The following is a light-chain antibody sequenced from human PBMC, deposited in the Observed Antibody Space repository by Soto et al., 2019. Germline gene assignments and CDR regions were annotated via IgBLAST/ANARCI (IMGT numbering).Light chain of an antibody. Sequence: QSALTQPASVPGSPGQSITISCTGTSSDVGGYNYVSWYQQHPGKAPKLMIYDVSDRPSGVSNRFSGSKSGNTASLTISGLQAEDEADYYCSSYTSGFYVFGTGTKVTV. CDR2: DVS. CDR1: SSDVGGYNY. CDR3: SSYTSGFYV. V-gene: IGLV2-14*01. J-gene: IGLJ1*01.